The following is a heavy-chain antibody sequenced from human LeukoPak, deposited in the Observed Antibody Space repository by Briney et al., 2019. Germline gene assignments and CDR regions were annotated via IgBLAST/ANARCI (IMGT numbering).Heavy chain of an antibody. J-gene: IGHJ4*02. CDR2: NYPGDSDT. V-gene: IGHV5-51*01. Sequence: GESLKISCKGSGYNFPIYWIAWVRQMPGKGLEWIGINYPGDSDTRYGPSFRGQVTISADNSFTTAYLQWNSLKASDTAMYYCARHKNYRDSTGYYPLDYWGQGTLVTVSS. D-gene: IGHD3-22*01. CDR3: ARHKNYRDSTGYYPLDY. CDR1: GYNFPIYW.